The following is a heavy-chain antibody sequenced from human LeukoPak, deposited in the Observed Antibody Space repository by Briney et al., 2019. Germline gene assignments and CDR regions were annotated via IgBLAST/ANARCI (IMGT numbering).Heavy chain of an antibody. V-gene: IGHV4-31*03. CDR1: GGSISSGGYY. CDR2: IYYSGST. D-gene: IGHD3-10*01. Sequence: PSETLSLTCTVSGGSISSGGYYWSWIRQHPGKGLEWIGYIYYSGSTYYNPSLKSRVTISVDTSKNQFSLKLSSVTAADTAAYYCARGLRRGSGSYYTYWGQGTLVTVSS. J-gene: IGHJ4*02. CDR3: ARGLRRGSGSYYTY.